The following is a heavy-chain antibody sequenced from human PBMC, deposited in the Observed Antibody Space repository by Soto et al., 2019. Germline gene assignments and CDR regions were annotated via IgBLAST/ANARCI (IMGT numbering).Heavy chain of an antibody. Sequence: QVQLQESGPGLVKPSETLSLTCTVSGGSISNYYWGWIRQPPGKGLEWIGYIYYSGSTNYNPSLKSRLXXSXDXXKKQFSLKLSSVTAADTAVYYCARGYGSGSNVLDYWGQGTLVTVPS. D-gene: IGHD3-10*01. J-gene: IGHJ4*02. V-gene: IGHV4-59*01. CDR3: ARGYGSGSNVLDY. CDR2: IYYSGST. CDR1: GGSISNYY.